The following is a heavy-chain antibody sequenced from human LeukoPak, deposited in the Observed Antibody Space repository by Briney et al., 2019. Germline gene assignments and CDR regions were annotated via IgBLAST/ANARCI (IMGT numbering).Heavy chain of an antibody. CDR3: ARVGPPDASGMDV. J-gene: IGHJ6*02. V-gene: IGHV1-2*06. CDR2: INPNSGGT. CDR1: GYTFTAYY. Sequence: ASEKVACKASGYTFTAYYMHWVRQAPGQGLEWMGRINPNSGGTNYAQKFQDRVTMTRDTSITTAYIELSGLTSDDTAVYYCARVGPPDASGMDVWSQGTTVTVSS. D-gene: IGHD2-2*01.